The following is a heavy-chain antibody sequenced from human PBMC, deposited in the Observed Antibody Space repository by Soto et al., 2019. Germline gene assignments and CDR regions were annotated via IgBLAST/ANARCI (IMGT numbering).Heavy chain of an antibody. CDR1: GYNFSNYW. D-gene: IGHD3-10*01. Sequence: EVRLVQSGAEVKKPGESLKISCQGFGYNFSNYWIAWVRQMPGKGLEWMVIIYPVDSDTRYSPSFLGQVTMSADNSIHTTHLKWSDPTASDSAMSYCARQGYNNRGWDWGQGTLVTVSS. CDR3: ARQGYNNRGWD. CDR2: IYPVDSDT. J-gene: IGHJ4*02. V-gene: IGHV5-51*01.